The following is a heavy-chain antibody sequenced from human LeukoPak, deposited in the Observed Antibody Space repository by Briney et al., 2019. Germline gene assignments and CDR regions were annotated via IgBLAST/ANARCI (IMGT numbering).Heavy chain of an antibody. CDR2: ISSSGSTI. CDR1: GFTFSSYE. Sequence: GGSLRLSCAASGFTFSSYEMNWVRQAPGKGLEWVSYISSSGSTIYYGDSVKGRFTISKDNAKNSLYLQMNSLRAEDTAVYCARERYYYDSDYYYVKYFDNWGQGTLVTVSS. J-gene: IGHJ4*02. D-gene: IGHD3-22*01. V-gene: IGHV3-48*03. CDR3: ARERYYYDSDYYYVKYFDN.